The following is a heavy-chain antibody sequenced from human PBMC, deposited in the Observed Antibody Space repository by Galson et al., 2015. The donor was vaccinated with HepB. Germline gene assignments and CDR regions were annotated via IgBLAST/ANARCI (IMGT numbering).Heavy chain of an antibody. CDR1: GYTFTSYD. V-gene: IGHV1-18*01. CDR2: ISAYNGNT. D-gene: IGHD3-9*01. CDR3: ARYHDILTGYVLMDV. Sequence: SVKVSCKASGYTFTSYDISWVRQAPGQGLEWMGWISAYNGNTNYAQNLQGRVTMTTDTSTSTAYMELRSLRSDDTAVYYCARYHDILTGYVLMDVWGQGTTLTVSS. J-gene: IGHJ6*02.